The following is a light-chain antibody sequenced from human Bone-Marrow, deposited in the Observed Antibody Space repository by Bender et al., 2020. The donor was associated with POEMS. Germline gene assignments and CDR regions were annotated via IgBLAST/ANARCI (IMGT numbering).Light chain of an antibody. CDR2: EGS. J-gene: IGLJ3*02. V-gene: IGLV2-11*01. Sequence: SALTQPRSVSGSPGQSVTISCTGTSSDVGGYNYVSWYQHHPGKAPKLMIYEGSKRPSGVSNRFSGSKSGNTASLTISGLQAEDEADYYCCSDAGRYTLVFGGGTKLTVL. CDR1: SSDVGGYNY. CDR3: CSDAGRYTLV.